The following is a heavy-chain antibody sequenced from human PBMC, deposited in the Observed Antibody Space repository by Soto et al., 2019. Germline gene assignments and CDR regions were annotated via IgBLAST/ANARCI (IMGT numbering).Heavy chain of an antibody. Sequence: CRVNKAPGKGLEWVAAISVSGGSTFYADSVKGRFIISRDNSKNTLSLQMNSLRAEDTAVYFCAKVEILQLKTIFAYWGHSALVTVSS. D-gene: IGHD4-4*01. CDR3: AKVEILQLKTIFAY. V-gene: IGHV3-23*01. CDR2: ISVSGGST. J-gene: IGHJ4*01.